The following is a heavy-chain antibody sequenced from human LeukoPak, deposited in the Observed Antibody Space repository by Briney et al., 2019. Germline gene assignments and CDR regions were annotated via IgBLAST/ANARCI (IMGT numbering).Heavy chain of an antibody. CDR2: INHSGST. CDR3: ARAARFGFRWFDP. CDR1: GGSFSGYY. Sequence: SETLSLTCAVYGGSFSGYYWSWIRQPPGKGLEWIGEINHSGSTNYNPSLKSRVTISVDTSKNQFSLKLSSVTAADTAVYYCARAARFGFRWFDPWGQGTLVTVSS. V-gene: IGHV4-34*01. D-gene: IGHD6-25*01. J-gene: IGHJ5*02.